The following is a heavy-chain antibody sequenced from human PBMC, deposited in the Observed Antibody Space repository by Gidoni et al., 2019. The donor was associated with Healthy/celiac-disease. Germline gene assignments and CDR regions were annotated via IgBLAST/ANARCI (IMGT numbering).Heavy chain of an antibody. CDR3: ARVLHYNWNEPTQDY. Sequence: QVQLVQSGAELKKPGASVKVSCKASGYTFTSYGISWVRQAPGQGLEWMGWISAYNGNTNYAQKLQGRVTMTTDTSTSTAYMELRSLRSDDTAVYYCARVLHYNWNEPTQDYWGQGTLVTVSS. CDR1: GYTFTSYG. V-gene: IGHV1-18*01. J-gene: IGHJ4*02. CDR2: ISAYNGNT. D-gene: IGHD1-20*01.